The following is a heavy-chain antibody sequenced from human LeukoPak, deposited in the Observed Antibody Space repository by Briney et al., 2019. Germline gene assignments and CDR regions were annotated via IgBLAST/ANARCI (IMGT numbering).Heavy chain of an antibody. V-gene: IGHV1-2*02. CDR1: GYTFSVYY. CDR2: IIPNNGGT. CDR3: ARGVLLQGRGAFDI. Sequence: ASVKVSCKASGYTFSVYYIHWMRQAPGQGLEWMGWIIPNNGGTNYAQKFQDRVTMTRDTSISTAYMELSSLTDDDTAVYYCARGVLLQGRGAFDIWGQGTMVTVST. D-gene: IGHD2-21*02. J-gene: IGHJ3*02.